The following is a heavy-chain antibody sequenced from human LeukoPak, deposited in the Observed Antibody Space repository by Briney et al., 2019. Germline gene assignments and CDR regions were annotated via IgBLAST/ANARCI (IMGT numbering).Heavy chain of an antibody. Sequence: SETLSLTCTVSGGSISSYYWSWIRQPPGKGLEWIGYIYYSGGTNYNPSLKGRVTISVDTSKNQFSLKLSSVTAADTAVYYCARTSIAENNWFDPWGQGTLVTVSS. V-gene: IGHV4-59*01. CDR2: IYYSGGT. CDR3: ARTSIAENNWFDP. J-gene: IGHJ5*02. CDR1: GGSISSYY. D-gene: IGHD6-6*01.